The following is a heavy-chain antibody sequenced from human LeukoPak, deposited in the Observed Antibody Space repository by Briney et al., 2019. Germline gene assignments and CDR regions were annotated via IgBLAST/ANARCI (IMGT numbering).Heavy chain of an antibody. D-gene: IGHD6-13*01. J-gene: IGHJ5*02. CDR3: AKDISSSWYDSRWFDP. Sequence: GWSLRLSCAASGFTFSSYAMSWVRQAPGKGLGGVSAISGSGGSTYYADSVKGRFTISRDNSKNTLYLQMNSLRAEDTAVYYCAKDISSSWYDSRWFDPWGQGTLVTVSS. CDR1: GFTFSSYA. V-gene: IGHV3-23*01. CDR2: ISGSGGST.